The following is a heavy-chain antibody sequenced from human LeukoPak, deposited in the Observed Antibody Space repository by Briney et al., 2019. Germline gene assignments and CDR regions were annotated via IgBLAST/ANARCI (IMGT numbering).Heavy chain of an antibody. V-gene: IGHV3-21*01. D-gene: IGHD5-18*01. CDR2: ISSSSSYI. J-gene: IGHJ6*02. CDR3: ARDTAMDAYYYYYGMDV. CDR1: GFTFSSYS. Sequence: GGSLRLSCAASGFTFSSYSMNWVRQAPGKGPEWVSSISSSSSYIYYADSVKGRFTISRDNAKNSLYLQMNSLRAEDTAVYYCARDTAMDAYYYYYGMDVWGQGTTVTVSS.